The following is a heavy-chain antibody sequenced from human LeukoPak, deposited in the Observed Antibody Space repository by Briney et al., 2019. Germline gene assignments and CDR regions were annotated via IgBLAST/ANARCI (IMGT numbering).Heavy chain of an antibody. D-gene: IGHD2-2*01. CDR2: TSYDGSDK. Sequence: PGGSLRLSCAASGFTFNYYGMHWVRQAPGKGLEWVALTSYDGSDKYYSGSVKGRFTISRDNSKNTLYLQMSRLRVEDTAVYYCARRGDCRSSSCYQFDYWGQGALVTVSS. V-gene: IGHV3-30*03. CDR1: GFTFNYYG. J-gene: IGHJ4*02. CDR3: ARRGDCRSSSCYQFDY.